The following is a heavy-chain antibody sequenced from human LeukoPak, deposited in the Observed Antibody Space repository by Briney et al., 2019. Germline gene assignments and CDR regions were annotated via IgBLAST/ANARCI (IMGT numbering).Heavy chain of an antibody. CDR1: GFTFNNYE. CDR2: ISTNGKTK. Sequence: PGGSLRLSCAASGFTFNNYEMNWVRQAPGKGPEWLSYISTNGKTKYYADSVKGRFTISRDNAKKSLNLQMNSLRAEDTAVYCCASELSPVVKYYFDDWGQGTLVTVSS. J-gene: IGHJ4*02. CDR3: ASELSPVVKYYFDD. V-gene: IGHV3-48*03. D-gene: IGHD3-22*01.